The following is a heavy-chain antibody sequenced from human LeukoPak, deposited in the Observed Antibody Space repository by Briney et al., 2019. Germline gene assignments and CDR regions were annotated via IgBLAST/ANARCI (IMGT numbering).Heavy chain of an antibody. V-gene: IGHV3-23*01. CDR3: AKDLYASLN. J-gene: IGHJ4*02. CDR1: GFTFSKYA. D-gene: IGHD2/OR15-2a*01. Sequence: GGSLRLSCTASGFTFSKYAMSWVRQAPGKGLEWVSGTSGSSGSTYYADSVKGRFTISRDNSKNTLYLQMNSLRPEDTALYYCAKDLYASLNWGQGTLVTVSS. CDR2: TSGSSGST.